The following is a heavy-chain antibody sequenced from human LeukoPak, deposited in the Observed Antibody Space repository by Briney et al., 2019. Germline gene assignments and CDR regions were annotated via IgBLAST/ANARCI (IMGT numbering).Heavy chain of an antibody. CDR3: AKDTFRYSTRWYPTWDY. D-gene: IGHD6-13*01. CDR2: VSNSGGST. Sequence: GGSLRLSCAASGXTFSSYAMSWVRQAPGKGLEWVSAVSNSGGSTYYADSVKGRFTISTDNSKNTLYLQMNSLRAEDTAVYYCAKDTFRYSTRWYPTWDYWGQGTLVTVSS. CDR1: GXTFSSYA. V-gene: IGHV3-23*01. J-gene: IGHJ4*02.